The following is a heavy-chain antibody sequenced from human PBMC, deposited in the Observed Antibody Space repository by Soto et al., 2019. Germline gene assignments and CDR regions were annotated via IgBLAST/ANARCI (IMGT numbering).Heavy chain of an antibody. CDR1: GFTFNSYA. V-gene: IGHV3-23*01. CDR3: AKYRSTSSGAEGFDY. CDR2: ISGSGDVI. J-gene: IGHJ4*02. D-gene: IGHD2-2*01. Sequence: HPGGSLRLSCAFSGFTFNSYAMTWVRQPPGKGLEWVSSISGSGDVIYYADSVKGRFTISRDNSKITLYLQLNSLRAEDTGIYYCAKYRSTSSGAEGFDYWGQGALVTVSS.